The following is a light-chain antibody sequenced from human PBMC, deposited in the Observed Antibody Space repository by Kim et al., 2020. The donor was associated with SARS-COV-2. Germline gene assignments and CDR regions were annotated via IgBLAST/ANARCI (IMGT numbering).Light chain of an antibody. CDR2: DKN. Sequence: LGHTVTITCQGDSLTNYYASGYQQRPGQAPVLVIYDKNSRPSGIPDRFSGSSSGNTASLTITGALAEDEADYYCNSRDSSAQRYVFGTGTKVTVL. V-gene: IGLV3-19*01. CDR1: SLTNYY. CDR3: NSRDSSAQRYV. J-gene: IGLJ1*01.